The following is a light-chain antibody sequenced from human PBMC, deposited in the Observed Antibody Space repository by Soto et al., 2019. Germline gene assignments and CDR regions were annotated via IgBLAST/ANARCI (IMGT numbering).Light chain of an antibody. J-gene: IGLJ3*02. Sequence: QSALTQPRSVSGSPGQSVTISCTGSYSVVGGYNYVSWFQHHPGKAPKLIIHDVTKRPSGVPDRFSGSKSGNTASLTISGLQAEDEADYHCCSYAGSYTWVFGGGTKLTVL. CDR2: DVT. CDR3: CSYAGSYTWV. V-gene: IGLV2-11*01. CDR1: YSVVGGYNY.